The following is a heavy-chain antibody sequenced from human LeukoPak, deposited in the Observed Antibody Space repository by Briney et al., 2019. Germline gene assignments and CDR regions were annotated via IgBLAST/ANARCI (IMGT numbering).Heavy chain of an antibody. V-gene: IGHV3-11*01. CDR1: GSTFSNNA. CDR3: AGSYYYYYGMDV. CDR2: ISSSGSTI. J-gene: IGHJ6*02. Sequence: GGSLRLSCAASGSTFSNNAMTWVRQAPGKGLEWVSYISSSGSTIYYADSVKGRFTISRDNAKNSLYLQMNSLRAEDTAVYYCAGSYYYYYGMDVWGQGTTVTVSS. D-gene: IGHD1-26*01.